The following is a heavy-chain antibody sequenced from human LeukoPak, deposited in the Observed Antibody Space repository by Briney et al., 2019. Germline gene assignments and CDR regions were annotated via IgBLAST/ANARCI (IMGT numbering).Heavy chain of an antibody. CDR2: INPNSGDT. J-gene: IGHJ4*02. V-gene: IGHV1-2*02. D-gene: IGHD4-17*01. CDR1: GYTFTGYY. Sequence: ASVKVSCTASGYTFTGYYMHWVRQAPGQGLEWMGWINPNSGDTNYAQKFQGRVTMTRDTSISTAYMELSGLTSDDTAVFYCARGPTGRGYDCWGQGTLVTVSS. CDR3: ARGPTGRGYDC.